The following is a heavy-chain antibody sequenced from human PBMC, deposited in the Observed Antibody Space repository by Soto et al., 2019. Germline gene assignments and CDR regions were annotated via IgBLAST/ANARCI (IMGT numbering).Heavy chain of an antibody. D-gene: IGHD1-26*01. CDR3: ARSIVGDYYYMDV. CDR1: GFTFDDYV. V-gene: IGHV3-9*01. Sequence: EVQLVESGGGLVQPGRSLRLSCAASGFTFDDYVMHWVRQAPGKGLEWVSGISWNSGSIGYADSVKGRFTISRDNAKNSLYLHMNSLRAEDTALYYCARSIVGDYYYMDVWCKGTTVTVSS. J-gene: IGHJ6*03. CDR2: ISWNSGSI.